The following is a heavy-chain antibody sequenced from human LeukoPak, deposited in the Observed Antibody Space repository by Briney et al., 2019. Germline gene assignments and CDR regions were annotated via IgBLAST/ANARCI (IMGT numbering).Heavy chain of an antibody. Sequence: GGSLRLSCAASGIIFSNYWMHWVRQASGKGLVWVSRINRDGSSTSYADSVKGRFTISRDNAKNTLYLQMNSLRAEDTAVYHCARGGGYSYGSFDYWGQGTLVTVSS. J-gene: IGHJ4*02. V-gene: IGHV3-74*01. CDR2: INRDGSST. CDR1: GIIFSNYW. D-gene: IGHD5-18*01. CDR3: ARGGGYSYGSFDY.